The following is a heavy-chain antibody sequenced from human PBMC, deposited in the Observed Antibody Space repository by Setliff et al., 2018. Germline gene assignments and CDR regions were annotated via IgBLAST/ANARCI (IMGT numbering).Heavy chain of an antibody. D-gene: IGHD6-6*01. CDR2: INHRGST. Sequence: PSETLSLTCAAYGGTFSDYYWTWIRQPPGKGLEWIGEINHRGSTNYNPSLKSRATISIDTSKDQFSLKLISMSAADTAVYFCARGRNIAARLLDSWGQGALVTVPQ. CDR3: ARGRNIAARLLDS. J-gene: IGHJ4*02. CDR1: GGTFSDYY. V-gene: IGHV4-34*01.